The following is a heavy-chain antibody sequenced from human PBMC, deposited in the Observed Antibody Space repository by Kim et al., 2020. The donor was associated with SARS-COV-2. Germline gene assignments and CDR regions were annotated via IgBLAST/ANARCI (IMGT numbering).Heavy chain of an antibody. CDR3: ARDAGAIAAAGTDSYYYYYGMDV. D-gene: IGHD6-13*01. CDR2: IKQDGSEK. Sequence: GGSLRLSCAASGFTFSSYWMSWVRQAPGKGLEWVANIKQDGSEKYYVDSVKGRFTISRDNAKNSLYLQMNSLRAEDTAVYYCARDAGAIAAAGTDSYYYYYGMDVWGQGTTVTVSS. V-gene: IGHV3-7*01. J-gene: IGHJ6*02. CDR1: GFTFSSYW.